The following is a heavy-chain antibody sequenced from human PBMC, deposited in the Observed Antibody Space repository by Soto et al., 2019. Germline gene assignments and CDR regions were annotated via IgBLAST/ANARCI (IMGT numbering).Heavy chain of an antibody. D-gene: IGHD1-26*01. CDR2: IYSGGTT. Sequence: GGSLRLSCAASGFNVSTNYMAWVRQAPGKGLEWVSVIYSGGTTYYAGSVKGRFIISRDNFKNTLYLQMNNLRAEDTALYYCARGSGSLYYFHYWGQGTLVTVSS. CDR3: ARGSGSLYYFHY. CDR1: GFNVSTNY. J-gene: IGHJ4*02. V-gene: IGHV3-53*01.